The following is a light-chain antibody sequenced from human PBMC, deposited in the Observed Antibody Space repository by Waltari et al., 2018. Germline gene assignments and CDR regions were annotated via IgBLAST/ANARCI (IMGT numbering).Light chain of an antibody. J-gene: IGLJ2*01. V-gene: IGLV2-23*02. Sequence: QSALTQPASVSGSPGQSITISCTGTSHDVGNYDLVSWYQQHPGKAPQLIIYEVTTRPSGFSNRFPGSKSGNTASLTISGLHTEDEGDYYCCSYSGDLSFGVVFGGGTKLTVL. CDR2: EVT. CDR1: SHDVGNYDL. CDR3: CSYSGDLSFGVV.